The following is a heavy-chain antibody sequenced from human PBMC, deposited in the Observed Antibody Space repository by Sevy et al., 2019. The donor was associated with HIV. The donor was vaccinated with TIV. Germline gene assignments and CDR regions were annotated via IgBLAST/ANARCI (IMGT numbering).Heavy chain of an antibody. V-gene: IGHV4-38-2*02. CDR1: GYSIRNGYY. CDR3: ARDRKYPLYYFDY. J-gene: IGHJ4*02. Sequence: SETLSLTCTVSGYSIRNGYYWAWIRQPPGKGLEWIGSIHHSGITHYNPSLKSRVIISVDTSKNQVSLELSSVTAADTATYYCARDRKYPLYYFDYWGQGILVTVSS. D-gene: IGHD6-6*01. CDR2: IHHSGIT.